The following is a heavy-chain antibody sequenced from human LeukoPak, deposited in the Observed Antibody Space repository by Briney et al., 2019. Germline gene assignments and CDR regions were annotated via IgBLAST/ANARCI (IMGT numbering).Heavy chain of an antibody. J-gene: IGHJ3*02. D-gene: IGHD1-1*01. V-gene: IGHV3-53*01. CDR3: ARAGPTGTNDAFDI. CDR1: GFTVGRNY. CDR2: IYRGGST. Sequence: PGGSLRLSCAASGFTVGRNYMTWVRQAPGKGLEWVSVIYRGGSTYYADSVKGRFTISRDNSKNTLYLQMNSLRAEDTAVYYCARAGPTGTNDAFDIWGQGTMVTVSS.